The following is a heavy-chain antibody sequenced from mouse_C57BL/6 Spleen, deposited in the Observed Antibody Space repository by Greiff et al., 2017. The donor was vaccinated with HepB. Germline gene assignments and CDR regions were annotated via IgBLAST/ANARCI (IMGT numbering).Heavy chain of an antibody. D-gene: IGHD2-4*01. V-gene: IGHV1-53*01. Sequence: QVQLQQPGTELVKPGASVKLSCKASGYTFTSYWMHWVKQRPGQGLEWIGNINPSNSGTNYNEKFKSKATLTVDKSSSTAYMQLSSLTSEDSAVYYCASGEIYYDYVNAMDYWGQGTSVTVSS. CDR1: GYTFTSYW. CDR2: INPSNSGT. CDR3: ASGEIYYDYVNAMDY. J-gene: IGHJ4*01.